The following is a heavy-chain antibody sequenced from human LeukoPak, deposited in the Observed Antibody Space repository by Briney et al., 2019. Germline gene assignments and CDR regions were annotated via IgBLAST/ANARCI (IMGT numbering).Heavy chain of an antibody. J-gene: IGHJ6*02. CDR2: IYHSGST. Sequence: SETLSLTCAVSGGSISSSNWWSWVRQPPGKGLEWIGEIYHSGSTNYNPSLKSRVTISVDTSKNQFSLKLSSVTAADTAVYYCARSRTMYQLLSWGMDVWGQGTTVTVSS. D-gene: IGHD2-2*01. CDR1: GGSISSSNW. CDR3: ARSRTMYQLLSWGMDV. V-gene: IGHV4-4*02.